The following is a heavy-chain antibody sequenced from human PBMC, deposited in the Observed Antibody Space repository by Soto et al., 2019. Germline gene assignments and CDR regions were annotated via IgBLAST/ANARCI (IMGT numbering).Heavy chain of an antibody. CDR1: CGSFSGYY. Sequence: SETLSLTCAVYCGSFSGYYWSWIRQPPGKGLEWIGEINHSGSTNYNPSLKSRVTISVDTSKNQFSLKLSSVTAADTAVYYCARSRRMGLRVNWFDPWGQGTLVTVSS. CDR2: INHSGST. V-gene: IGHV4-34*01. CDR3: ARSRRMGLRVNWFDP. J-gene: IGHJ5*02. D-gene: IGHD4-17*01.